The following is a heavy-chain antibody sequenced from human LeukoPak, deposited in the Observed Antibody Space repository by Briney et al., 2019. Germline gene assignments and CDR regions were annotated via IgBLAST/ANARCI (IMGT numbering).Heavy chain of an antibody. V-gene: IGHV3-23*01. Sequence: GGSLRLSCAASGFTFSSYAMSWVRQAPGKGLEWVSAISGSGGSTYYADSVKGRFTISRDNSKNTLYLQMNSLRAEDTAVYYCARQAEYYDFWSGYSPIPYFDYWGQGTLVTVSS. D-gene: IGHD3-3*01. CDR2: ISGSGGST. CDR1: GFTFSSYA. CDR3: ARQAEYYDFWSGYSPIPYFDY. J-gene: IGHJ4*02.